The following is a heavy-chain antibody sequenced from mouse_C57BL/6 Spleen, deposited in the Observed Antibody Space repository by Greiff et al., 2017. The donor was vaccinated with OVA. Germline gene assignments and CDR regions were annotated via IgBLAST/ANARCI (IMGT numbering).Heavy chain of an antibody. CDR1: GYTFTDYY. CDR2: INPYNGGT. V-gene: IGHV1-19*01. J-gene: IGHJ3*01. Sequence: EVQLQQSGPVLVKPGASVKMSCKASGYTFTDYYMNWVKQSHGKSLEWIGVINPYNGGTSYNEKFKGKATLTVDKSSSTAYMDLNSLTSEDSAVYYCASDPSWFAYWGQGTLVTVSA. CDR3: ASDPSWFAY.